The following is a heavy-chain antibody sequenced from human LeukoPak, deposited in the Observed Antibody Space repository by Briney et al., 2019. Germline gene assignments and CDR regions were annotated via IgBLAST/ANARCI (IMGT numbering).Heavy chain of an antibody. J-gene: IGHJ5*02. Sequence: GASVKVSCKASGYTFTGYYMHWVRQAPGQGLEWMGRISPNSGGTNYAQKFQGRVTMTRDTSISTAYMELSRLRSDDTAVYYCARGPPVLLTPGGWFDPWGQGTLVTVSS. D-gene: IGHD3-10*01. V-gene: IGHV1-2*06. CDR1: GYTFTGYY. CDR2: ISPNSGGT. CDR3: ARGPPVLLTPGGWFDP.